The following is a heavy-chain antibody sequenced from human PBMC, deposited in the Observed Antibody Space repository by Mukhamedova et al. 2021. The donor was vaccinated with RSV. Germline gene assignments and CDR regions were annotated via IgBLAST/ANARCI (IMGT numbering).Heavy chain of an antibody. D-gene: IGHD2-2*01. CDR1: TFRNYG. CDR3: VSGPAARRGGWYFDY. J-gene: IGHJ4*01. V-gene: IGHV3-33*01. CDR2: ISYDGSTK. Sequence: TFRNYGMHWVRQAPGKGLEWVALISYDGSTKYYADSVKGRFTISRDNSKKMLYLQMNSLRDEDTAVYYCVSGPAARRGGWYFDYWG.